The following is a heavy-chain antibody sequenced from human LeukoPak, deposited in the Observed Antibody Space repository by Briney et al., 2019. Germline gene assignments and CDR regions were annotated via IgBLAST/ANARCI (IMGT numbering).Heavy chain of an antibody. J-gene: IGHJ4*02. Sequence: PSETLSLTCAVSGDSLSSGDYSWSWIRQPPGKGLEWIGYIYHSGSTYYNPSLKSRVTISVDGSTNQFSLRLSSVTAADTAVYYCARAVTGVAYYFDYWGQRTLVTVSS. CDR2: IYHSGST. D-gene: IGHD6-19*01. CDR3: ARAVTGVAYYFDY. V-gene: IGHV4-30-2*01. CDR1: GDSLSSGDYS.